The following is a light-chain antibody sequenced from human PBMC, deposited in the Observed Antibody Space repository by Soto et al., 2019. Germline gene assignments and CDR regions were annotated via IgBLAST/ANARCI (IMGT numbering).Light chain of an antibody. V-gene: IGKV3-20*01. CDR1: QSDTSTY. J-gene: IGKJ4*01. Sequence: LSPGERATLSCRASQSDTSTYLAWYQQKPGQAPRLLIYDTSSRATGIPDRFSGSGSGTDFTLTISRLEPEDFAVYYCQQYGSSGRTFGGGTKVDIK. CDR2: DTS. CDR3: QQYGSSGRT.